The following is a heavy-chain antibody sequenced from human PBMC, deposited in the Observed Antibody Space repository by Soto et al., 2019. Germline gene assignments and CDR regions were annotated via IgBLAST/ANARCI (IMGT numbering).Heavy chain of an antibody. V-gene: IGHV3-30*18. CDR1: GFSFSSYG. CDR2: ISYDGSDK. CDR3: AKPHYYDSSGYLFDY. D-gene: IGHD3-22*01. J-gene: IGHJ4*02. Sequence: SLKISCAASGFSFSSYGMHWVRQAPGKGLEWVAGISYDGSDKYYADSVKGRFTISRDNSKNTLYLQMNSLRGEDTAVYYCAKPHYYDSSGYLFDYWGQGTLVTVSS.